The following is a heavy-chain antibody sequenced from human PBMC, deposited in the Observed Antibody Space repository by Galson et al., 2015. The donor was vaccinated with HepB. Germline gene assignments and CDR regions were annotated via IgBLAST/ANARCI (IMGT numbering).Heavy chain of an antibody. CDR2: ININTGNP. CDR3: ARDYYDSSSDY. Sequence: SVKVSCKASGYTFTRYAINWVRQAPGQGLEWMGWININTGNPTYAQGFTGRFVFSLDTSVSTTYLQISSLKAEDTAVYYCARDYYDSSSDYWGQGTLVTVFS. V-gene: IGHV7-4-1*02. D-gene: IGHD3-22*01. J-gene: IGHJ4*02. CDR1: GYTFTRYA.